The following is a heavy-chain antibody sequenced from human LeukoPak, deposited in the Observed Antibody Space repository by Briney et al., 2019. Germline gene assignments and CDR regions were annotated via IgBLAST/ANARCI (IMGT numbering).Heavy chain of an antibody. Sequence: GGSLRLSCAASGFTFSSYAMHWVRQAPGKGLEWVAVISYDRSNKYYADSVKGRFTISRDNSKNTLYLQMNSLRAEDTAVYYCARAVDYYDSSGLNEYFQHWGQGTLVTVSS. CDR1: GFTFSSYA. J-gene: IGHJ1*01. V-gene: IGHV3-30*04. CDR3: ARAVDYYDSSGLNEYFQH. D-gene: IGHD3-22*01. CDR2: ISYDRSNK.